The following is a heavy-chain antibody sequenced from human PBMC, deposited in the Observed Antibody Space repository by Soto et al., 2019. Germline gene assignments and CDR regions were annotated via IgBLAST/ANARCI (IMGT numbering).Heavy chain of an antibody. J-gene: IGHJ5*02. V-gene: IGHV3-30*03. Sequence: GGSLRLSCAASGFTFSSYGMHWVRQAPGKGLEWVAVISYDGSNKYYADSVKGRFTISRDNSKNTLYLQMNSLRAEDTAVYYCATASRRGYSYGFNWFDPWGQGTLVTVSS. CDR2: ISYDGSNK. CDR3: ATASRRGYSYGFNWFDP. D-gene: IGHD5-18*01. CDR1: GFTFSSYG.